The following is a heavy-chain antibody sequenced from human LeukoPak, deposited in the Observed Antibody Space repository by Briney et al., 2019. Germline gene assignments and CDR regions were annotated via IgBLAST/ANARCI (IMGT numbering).Heavy chain of an antibody. CDR1: GFTFTTYW. J-gene: IGHJ4*02. CDR3: AKVAKYYYGSETYYFFEH. Sequence: QPGGSLRLSCAASGFTFTTYWMSWVRQAPGKGLEWVANINQDGTEKFYVDSVKGRFTISRGNAKNSLYLQMNSLRVEDTAVYYCAKVAKYYYGSETYYFFEHWGQGTPVTASS. D-gene: IGHD3-10*01. CDR2: INQDGTEK. V-gene: IGHV3-7*01.